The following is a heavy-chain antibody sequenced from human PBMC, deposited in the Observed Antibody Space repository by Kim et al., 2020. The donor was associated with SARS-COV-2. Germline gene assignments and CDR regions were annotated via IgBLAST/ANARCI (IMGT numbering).Heavy chain of an antibody. CDR2: IKQDGSEK. CDR1: GFTFSSYW. D-gene: IGHD3-10*01. V-gene: IGHV3-7*01. CDR3: ARSFGLWFDDAFDI. Sequence: GGSLRLSCAASGFTFSSYWMSWVRQAPGKGLEWVANIKQDGSEKYYVDSVKGRFTISRDNAKNSLYLQMNSLRAEDTAVYYCARSFGLWFDDAFDIWGQGTMVTVSS. J-gene: IGHJ3*02.